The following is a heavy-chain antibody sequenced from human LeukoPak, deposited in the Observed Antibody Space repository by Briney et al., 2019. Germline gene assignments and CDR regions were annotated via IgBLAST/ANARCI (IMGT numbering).Heavy chain of an antibody. CDR2: IRYDGSNK. J-gene: IGHJ4*02. Sequence: TGGSLRLSCAASGFTFSSYGMHWVRQAPGKGLEWVAFIRYDGSNKYYADSVKGRFTISRDNSKNTLYLQMNSLRAEDTAVDYWAKVFSKGTLKITLIVVGNFDYGGQGPRVTVSS. CDR1: GFTFSSYG. V-gene: IGHV3-30*02. D-gene: IGHD3-22*01. CDR3: AKVFSKGTLKITLIVVGNFDY.